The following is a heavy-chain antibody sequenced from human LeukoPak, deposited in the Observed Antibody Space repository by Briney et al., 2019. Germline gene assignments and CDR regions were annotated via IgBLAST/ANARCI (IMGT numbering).Heavy chain of an antibody. CDR3: AKDLSFWFGELFSNFAVGYFDL. D-gene: IGHD3-10*01. CDR1: GFTFDDYG. V-gene: IGHV3-20*04. CDR2: INWNGGST. J-gene: IGHJ2*01. Sequence: GGSLRLSCAASGFTFDDYGMSWVRQAPGKGLEWVSGINWNGGSTYYADSVKGRFTISRDNSKNTLSLQMNSLRAEDTAVYYCAKDLSFWFGELFSNFAVGYFDLWGRGTLVTVSS.